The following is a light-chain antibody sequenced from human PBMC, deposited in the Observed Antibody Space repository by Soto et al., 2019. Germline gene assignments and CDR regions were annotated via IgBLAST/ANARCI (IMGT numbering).Light chain of an antibody. Sequence: DIQMTQSPSSLSASVRDSVTITCRASQNIRNYLNWYQQKPGRAPKILIYAASSLQSGVPSRFSGGGSGTDFTLTITSLQPEDFATYHCQQSYSSPWTFGQGTKVEIK. V-gene: IGKV1-39*01. CDR1: QNIRNY. CDR2: AAS. J-gene: IGKJ1*01. CDR3: QQSYSSPWT.